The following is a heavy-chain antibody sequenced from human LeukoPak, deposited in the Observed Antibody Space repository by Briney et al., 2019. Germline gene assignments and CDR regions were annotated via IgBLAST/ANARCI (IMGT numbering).Heavy chain of an antibody. V-gene: IGHV4-39*07. D-gene: IGHD3-22*01. Sequence: SETLSLTCTVSGGSINTPNYYWGWIRQTPGKGLEWIGNIFYSGGTYYSPSLKSRVTISVDTSKNQFSLKLSSVTAADTAVYYCASLYYYDSSGYYFDAFDIWGQGTMVTVSS. CDR2: IFYSGGT. CDR1: GGSINTPNYY. CDR3: ASLYYYDSSGYYFDAFDI. J-gene: IGHJ3*02.